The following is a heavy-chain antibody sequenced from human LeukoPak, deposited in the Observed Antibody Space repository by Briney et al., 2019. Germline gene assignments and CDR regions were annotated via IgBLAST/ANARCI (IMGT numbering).Heavy chain of an antibody. J-gene: IGHJ4*02. Sequence: GASVKVSCKSSGYSFAGYYMQWVRQAPGQGPEWMGWMNPANGATNYARKFQGRVTLTSDTSISTAYMELSRLTSDDTAVYYCARDPSGDSSGYPFDYWGQGTVVTVSS. CDR2: MNPANGAT. CDR3: ARDPSGDSSGYPFDY. D-gene: IGHD3-22*01. CDR1: GYSFAGYY. V-gene: IGHV1-2*02.